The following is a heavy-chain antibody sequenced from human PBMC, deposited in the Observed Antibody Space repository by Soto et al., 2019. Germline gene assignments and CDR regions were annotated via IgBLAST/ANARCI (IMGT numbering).Heavy chain of an antibody. CDR1: GGSISSSGYY. J-gene: IGHJ4*02. V-gene: IGHV4-39*01. CDR3: ARHYCSRTTSCYYFDY. CDR2: IYYSGST. Sequence: SETLSLTCTVSGGSISSSGYYWGWIRQPPGKGLEWIGSIYYSGSTNYNPSLKSRVTISVDTSKNQFSLKLSSVTAADTAVYYCARHYCSRTTSCYYFDYWGQGTLVTVSS. D-gene: IGHD2-2*01.